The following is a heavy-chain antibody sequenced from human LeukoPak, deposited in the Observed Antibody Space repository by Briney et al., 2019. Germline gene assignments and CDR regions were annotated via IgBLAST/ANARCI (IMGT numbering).Heavy chain of an antibody. Sequence: PGGSLRLSCAASGFTFSSYAMSWVRQAPGKGLEWVSAISGSGGSTYYADSVKGRFTISRDNSKNTLYLQMNSLRAEDTAVYYCAKGPGSSSWYTPSDYWGQGTLVTVSS. J-gene: IGHJ4*02. CDR3: AKGPGSSSWYTPSDY. V-gene: IGHV3-23*01. CDR2: ISGSGGST. CDR1: GFTFSSYA. D-gene: IGHD6-13*01.